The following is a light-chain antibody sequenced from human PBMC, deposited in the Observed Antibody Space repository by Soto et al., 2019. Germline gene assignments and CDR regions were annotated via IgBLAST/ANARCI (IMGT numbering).Light chain of an antibody. CDR1: QSVGRN. CDR3: KQYHNWPYT. Sequence: EIVMTQSPVALSVSPGERAALSCRASQSVGRNFAWYQQRPGQAPRVLIYGTSTRATGVPARFSGSGSGTDFPLTISIRQSEDFAVYSCKQYHNWPYTFGQGTRLAIK. V-gene: IGKV3-15*01. J-gene: IGKJ2*01. CDR2: GTS.